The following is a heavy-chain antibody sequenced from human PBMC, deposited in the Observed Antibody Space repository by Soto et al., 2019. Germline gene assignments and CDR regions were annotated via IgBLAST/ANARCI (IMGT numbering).Heavy chain of an antibody. V-gene: IGHV1-18*01. CDR3: ARDFPRTSFDY. CDR2: ISAYNGNT. J-gene: IGHJ4*02. Sequence: ASVQVSCKASGYTFPSYGIIWVRQAPGQGLEWMGWISAYNGNTNYAQKLQGRVTMTTDTSTSTAYMELRSLRPDDTAVYYCARDFPRTSFDYWGQGTLVTVSS. CDR1: GYTFPSYG.